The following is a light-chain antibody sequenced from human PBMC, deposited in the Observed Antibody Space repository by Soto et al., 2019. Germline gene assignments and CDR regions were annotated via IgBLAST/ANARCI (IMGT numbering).Light chain of an antibody. CDR3: QQRSNWPPLT. CDR2: DAS. V-gene: IGKV3-11*01. Sequence: EIVLTQSPATLSLSPGARATLSCRASQSVSSYLAWYQQKPGQAPRLLIYDASNRATGIPARCSGSGAGTDFTLTISSLEPEELAGYYCQQRSNWPPLTVGGGTKVEIK. J-gene: IGKJ4*02. CDR1: QSVSSY.